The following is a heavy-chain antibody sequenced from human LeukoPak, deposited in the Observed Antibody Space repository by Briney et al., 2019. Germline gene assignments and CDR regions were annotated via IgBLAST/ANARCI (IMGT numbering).Heavy chain of an antibody. CDR1: GYSIRSGYY. V-gene: IGHV4-38-2*02. J-gene: IGHJ4*02. CDR3: SRGLSDVY. CDR2: IYHSGIT. Sequence: SETLSLTCTVSGYSIRSGYYWGWIRQPPGKGLEWIGSIYHSGITNYNPSLKSRVTISIDTSKSQFSLKLNSVTAADTAVYYCSRGLSDVYWGQGTLVTVSS.